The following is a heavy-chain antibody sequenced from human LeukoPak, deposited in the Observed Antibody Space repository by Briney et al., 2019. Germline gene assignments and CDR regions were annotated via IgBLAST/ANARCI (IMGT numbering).Heavy chain of an antibody. CDR3: AKVVGPTTHPHAFDI. D-gene: IGHD1-26*01. CDR2: ISGSGGST. CDR1: GFTLSSYA. V-gene: IGHV3-23*01. Sequence: GGSLRLSCAASGFTLSSYAMSWVRQAPGKGLEWVSAISGSGGSTYYADSVKGRFTISRDNSKNTLYLQMNSLRAEDTAVYYCAKVVGPTTHPHAFDIWGQGTMVTVSS. J-gene: IGHJ3*02.